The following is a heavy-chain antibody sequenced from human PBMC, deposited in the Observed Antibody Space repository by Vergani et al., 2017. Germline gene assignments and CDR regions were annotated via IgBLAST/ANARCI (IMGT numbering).Heavy chain of an antibody. Sequence: QVQLVQSGAEVKKPGTSVKVSCKASGYSFTSYDINWVRQATGQGLEWMGWLNPKSGNTGHAQKFQGRVTMTRNTSISTAYMELSSLRSDDTAVYYCGRVAPSNSEVTPTAFDVLGQGTMVTVSS. D-gene: IGHD1-1*01. V-gene: IGHV1-8*01. CDR1: GYSFTSYD. CDR3: GRVAPSNSEVTPTAFDV. J-gene: IGHJ3*01. CDR2: LNPKSGNT.